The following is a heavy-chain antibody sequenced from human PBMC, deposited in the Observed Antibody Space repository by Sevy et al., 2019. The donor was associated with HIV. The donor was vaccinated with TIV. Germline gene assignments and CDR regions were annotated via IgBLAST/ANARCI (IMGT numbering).Heavy chain of an antibody. CDR3: VREGVGGYSYSLDC. CDR2: MKEDGSDK. Sequence: WGSLRLSCAASGFTFSVYWMSWVRQAPGKGLEWVATMKEDGSDKDYVDSVKGRFTISRDNAKNSLYLQMNSLRAEDTAVYYCVREGVGGYSYSLDCWGQGTLVTVSS. J-gene: IGHJ4*02. CDR1: GFTFSVYW. V-gene: IGHV3-7*01. D-gene: IGHD5-18*01.